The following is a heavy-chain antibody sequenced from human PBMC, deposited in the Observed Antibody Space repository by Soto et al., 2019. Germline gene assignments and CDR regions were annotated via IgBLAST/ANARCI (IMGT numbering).Heavy chain of an antibody. D-gene: IGHD2-2*01. Sequence: GASVKVSCKVSGYTLTELSMHWVRQAPGKGLEWMGGFDPEDGETIYAQKLQGRVTMTEDTSTDTAYMELSSLRSEDTAVYYCATEVHCSSTSCYFGRQKYYFDYWGQGTLVTVSS. CDR3: ATEVHCSSTSCYFGRQKYYFDY. J-gene: IGHJ4*02. CDR1: GYTLTELS. V-gene: IGHV1-24*01. CDR2: FDPEDGET.